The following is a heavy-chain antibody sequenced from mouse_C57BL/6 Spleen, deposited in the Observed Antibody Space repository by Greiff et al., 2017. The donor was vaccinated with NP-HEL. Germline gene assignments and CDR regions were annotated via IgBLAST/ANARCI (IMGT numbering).Heavy chain of an antibody. V-gene: IGHV1-5*01. CDR3: TRPYYSNVYYFDY. Sequence: EVQLQQSGTVLARPGASVKMSCKPSGYTFTSYWMHWVKQRPGQGLEWIGAIYPGNSDTSYNQKFKGKAKLTAVTSASTAYMELSSLTNEDSAVYYCTRPYYSNVYYFDYWGQGTTLTVSS. D-gene: IGHD2-5*01. J-gene: IGHJ2*01. CDR1: GYTFTSYW. CDR2: IYPGNSDT.